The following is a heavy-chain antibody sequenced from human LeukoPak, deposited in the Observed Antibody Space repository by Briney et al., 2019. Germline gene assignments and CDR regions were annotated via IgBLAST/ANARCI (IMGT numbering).Heavy chain of an antibody. V-gene: IGHV4-59*08. D-gene: IGHD3-3*01. CDR3: ARRGRYDFWSGYPFDY. CDR2: IYYSGST. CDR1: GGPTSNYY. J-gene: IGHJ4*02. Sequence: PSETLSLTCTVSGGPTSNYYWSWIRQPPGKGLEWIGYIYYSGSTNYNPSLKSRVTISVDTSKNHFSLKLSSVTAADTAVYYCARRGRYDFWSGYPFDYWGQGTLVTVSS.